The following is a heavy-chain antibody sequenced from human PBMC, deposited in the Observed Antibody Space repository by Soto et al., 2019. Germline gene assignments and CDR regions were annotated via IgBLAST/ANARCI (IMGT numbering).Heavy chain of an antibody. V-gene: IGHV1-46*03. Sequence: ASVKVSCKASGGTFSSYAISRVRQAPGQGLEWMGIIHPSGGSTTYAQKFLGRVTMTRDTSTSTVFMELSSLRSEDTAVYYCARGGHIAVVTASFDYWGQGTLVTVSS. CDR2: IHPSGGST. CDR1: GGTFSSYA. J-gene: IGHJ4*02. CDR3: ARGGHIAVVTASFDY. D-gene: IGHD2-21*02.